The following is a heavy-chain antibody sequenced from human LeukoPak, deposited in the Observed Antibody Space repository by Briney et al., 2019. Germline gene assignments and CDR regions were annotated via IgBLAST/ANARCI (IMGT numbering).Heavy chain of an antibody. J-gene: IGHJ5*02. CDR3: ARGEAAAASTLPFDP. CDR2: IYYSGST. D-gene: IGHD6-13*01. V-gene: IGHV4-59*01. CDR1: GGSINYYY. Sequence: SETLSLTCTVSGGSINYYYWNWIRQPPGKGLEWIGHIYYSGSTNYNSSLKSRVTISVDTSRNQFSLKLSSLTAADTAVYYCARGEAAAASTLPFDPWGQRTLVTVSS.